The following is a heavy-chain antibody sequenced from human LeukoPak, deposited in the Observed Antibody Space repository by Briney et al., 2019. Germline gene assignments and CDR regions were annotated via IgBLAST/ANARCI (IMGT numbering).Heavy chain of an antibody. CDR1: GFTFSSYW. D-gene: IGHD3-22*01. CDR2: IKQDGSEK. V-gene: IGHV3-7*01. CDR3: ARDRAYRYYDSSGYYPF. Sequence: GGSLRLSCAASGFTFSSYWMSWVRQAPGKGLEWVANIKQDGSEKYYVDSVKGRFTISRDNAKNSLYLQMNSLRAEDTAVYYCARDRAYRYYDSSGYYPFWGQGTLATVSS. J-gene: IGHJ4*02.